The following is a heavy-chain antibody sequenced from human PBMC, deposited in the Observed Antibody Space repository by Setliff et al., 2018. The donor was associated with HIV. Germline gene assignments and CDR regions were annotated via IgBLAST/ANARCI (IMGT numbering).Heavy chain of an antibody. V-gene: IGHV4-34*01. Sequence: PSATLSLTCAVYGRSLSGYYWSWIRQPPGKGLEWIGEINHSGSTNYNPSLKSRVTISVDTSKNQFSLKLSSVTAADTAFYYCARTYYDFWSGSYSYKWFDPWGQGTLVTVSS. CDR2: INHSGST. CDR3: ARTYYDFWSGSYSYKWFDP. CDR1: GRSLSGYY. D-gene: IGHD3-3*01. J-gene: IGHJ5*02.